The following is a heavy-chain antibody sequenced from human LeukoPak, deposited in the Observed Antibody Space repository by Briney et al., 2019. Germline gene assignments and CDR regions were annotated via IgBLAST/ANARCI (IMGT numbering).Heavy chain of an antibody. CDR1: GFSLSTSAVG. V-gene: IGHV2-5*02. Sequence: SSPTLMHPSPTLTLTFSFSGFSLSTSAVGVGWIRQPPGKALEWLALFDWDDNKPDSPSLKSRLTINKDTSKNQVVLTMTNKDPVDTAKYYCAHYGDYRFMYYFDHWGQGTLVTVSS. CDR2: FDWDDNK. D-gene: IGHD4-17*01. CDR3: AHYGDYRFMYYFDH. J-gene: IGHJ4*02.